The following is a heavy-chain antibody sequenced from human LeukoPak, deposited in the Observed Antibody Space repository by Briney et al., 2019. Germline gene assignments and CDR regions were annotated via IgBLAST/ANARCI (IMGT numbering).Heavy chain of an antibody. CDR3: ARERLDAFDI. Sequence: PGGSLRLSCAASGFTFSSYEMNWVRQAPGKGLEWVSYISTSGDTIYYADSVRGRSTISRDIAKNSLYLQMNSLRAEDTAVYYCARERLDAFDIWGQGTLVTVSS. V-gene: IGHV3-48*03. J-gene: IGHJ3*02. CDR1: GFTFSSYE. CDR2: ISTSGDTI.